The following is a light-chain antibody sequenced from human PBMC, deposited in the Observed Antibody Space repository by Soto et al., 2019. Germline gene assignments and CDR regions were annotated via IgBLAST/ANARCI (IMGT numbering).Light chain of an antibody. CDR1: QSVGNN. J-gene: IGKJ1*01. Sequence: EIVMTQSPGTLSVSPGERVTLSCRASQSVGNNLAWYQQKPGQAPRLLIYGASSRATGIPDRFSGSGSGTDFTLTISSLQPEDFATYYCQQSYSTPRTFGQGTKVDIK. CDR3: QQSYSTPRT. CDR2: GAS. V-gene: IGKV3D-15*01.